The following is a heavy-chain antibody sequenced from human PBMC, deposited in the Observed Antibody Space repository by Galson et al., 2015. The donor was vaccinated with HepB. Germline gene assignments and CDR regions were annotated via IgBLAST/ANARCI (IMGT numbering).Heavy chain of an antibody. V-gene: IGHV3-49*03. CDR2: IRREAYGGTT. CDR1: GFSFGDYG. D-gene: IGHD3-9*01. CDR3: TRAQGYYDILIGYYDDLDFDY. Sequence: SLRLSCATSGFSFGDYGMSWFRQAPGKGLEWVGFIRREAYGGTTEYAASVKGRFTISRDDSKSVAYLQMNSLKTEDTAVYYCTRAQGYYDILIGYYDDLDFDYWGQGTLVTVSS. J-gene: IGHJ4*02.